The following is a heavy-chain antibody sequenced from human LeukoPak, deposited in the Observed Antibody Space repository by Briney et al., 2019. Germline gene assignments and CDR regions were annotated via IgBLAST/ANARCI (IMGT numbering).Heavy chain of an antibody. D-gene: IGHD3-16*02. CDR1: GGSISSYY. CDR2: IYYSGST. CDR3: ARVPNEWGSYRPLYYFDY. V-gene: IGHV4-59*01. J-gene: IGHJ4*02. Sequence: KPSETLSLTCTVSGGSISSYYWSWIRQPPGKGLEWIGYIYYSGSTNYNPSLKNRVTISVDTSKNQFSLEPSSVTAADTAVYYCARVPNEWGSYRPLYYFDYWGQGTLVTVSS.